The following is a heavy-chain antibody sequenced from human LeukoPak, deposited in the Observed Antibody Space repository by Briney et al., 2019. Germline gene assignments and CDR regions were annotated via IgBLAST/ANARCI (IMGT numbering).Heavy chain of an antibody. Sequence: NPGGSLRLSCAASGFTFSSYSMNWVRQAPGKGLEWVSSISSSSSYIYYADSVKGRFTISRDNAKNSLYQQMNSLRAADTAVYFCAKDVQSWPTYFDYWGQGTLVTVSS. CDR1: GFTFSSYS. J-gene: IGHJ4*02. V-gene: IGHV3-21*04. D-gene: IGHD1-1*01. CDR2: ISSSSSYI. CDR3: AKDVQSWPTYFDY.